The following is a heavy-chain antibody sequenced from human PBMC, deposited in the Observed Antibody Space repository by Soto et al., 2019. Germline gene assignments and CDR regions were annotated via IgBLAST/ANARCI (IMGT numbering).Heavy chain of an antibody. CDR3: ARGGYYDFWSGYFTENFDY. D-gene: IGHD3-3*01. Sequence: ASVKVSCKASGYTFTSYDINWVRQATGQGLEWMGWMNPNSGNTGYAQKFQGRVTMTRNTSISTAYMELSSLRSEDTAVYYCARGGYYDFWSGYFTENFDYWGQGTLVTAPQ. V-gene: IGHV1-8*01. CDR2: MNPNSGNT. J-gene: IGHJ4*02. CDR1: GYTFTSYD.